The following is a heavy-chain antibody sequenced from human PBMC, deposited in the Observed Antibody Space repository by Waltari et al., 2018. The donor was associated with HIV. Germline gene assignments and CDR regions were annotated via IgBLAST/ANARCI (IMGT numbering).Heavy chain of an antibody. J-gene: IGHJ4*02. V-gene: IGHV1-8*01. CDR2: MIPNSGNT. CDR1: GYSFTSYD. D-gene: IGHD3-22*01. CDR3: ASTGYYFDSSCYPRYFDY. Sequence: QVQLVQSGSEVQKPGASVKVSCKASGYSFTSYDIHWLRQASGQGLEWMGWMIPNSGNTGYAQKFQGRVTMTRNTSISTAYMELSSLRSEDTAVYYCASTGYYFDSSCYPRYFDYWGQGTLVTVSS.